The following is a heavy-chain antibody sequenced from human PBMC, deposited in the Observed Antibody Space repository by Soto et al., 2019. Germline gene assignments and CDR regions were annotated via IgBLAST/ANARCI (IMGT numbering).Heavy chain of an antibody. CDR2: ISYDGSNK. CDR3: AKVGLWWPTSSVANDY. D-gene: IGHD2-21*01. V-gene: IGHV3-30*18. J-gene: IGHJ4*02. CDR1: GFTFSSYG. Sequence: QVQLVESGGGVVQAGRSLRLSCAASGFTFSSYGMHWVRQAPGKGLEWVAVISYDGSNKYYANSVKGRFTISRDDSNNTRYLQMNRLRAEDTAVHYCAKVGLWWPTSSVANDYGGQGTLVTVSS.